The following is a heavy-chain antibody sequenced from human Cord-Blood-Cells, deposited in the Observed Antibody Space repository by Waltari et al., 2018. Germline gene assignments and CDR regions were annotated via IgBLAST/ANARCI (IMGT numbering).Heavy chain of an antibody. J-gene: IGHJ6*02. D-gene: IGHD4-4*01. CDR2: TRNKANSYTT. CDR1: GFTFSDHY. Sequence: EVPLVESGGGLVQPGGSLRLSCAAYGFTFSDHYMDWVRQAPGKGLEWVGRTRNKANSYTTEYAASVKGRFTISRDDSKNSLYLQMNSLKTEDTAVYYCATPSTVTLGYYYYGMDVWGQGTTVTVSS. V-gene: IGHV3-72*01. CDR3: ATPSTVTLGYYYYGMDV.